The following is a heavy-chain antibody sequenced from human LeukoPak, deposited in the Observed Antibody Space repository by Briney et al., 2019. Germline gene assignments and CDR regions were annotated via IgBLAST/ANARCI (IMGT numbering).Heavy chain of an antibody. CDR1: EVTFSSYE. J-gene: IGHJ6*02. D-gene: IGHD3-3*02. CDR3: ARRLIYYGMDV. V-gene: IGHV3-48*03. Sequence: QPGGSLRLSCAASEVTFSSYEMNWVRQAPGKGLEWLSCISNSGSTIYYADSVKGRFTVSRDNAKNSLHLQVNSLRAEDTAVYYCARRLIYYGMDVWGQGTTVTVSS. CDR2: ISNSGSTI.